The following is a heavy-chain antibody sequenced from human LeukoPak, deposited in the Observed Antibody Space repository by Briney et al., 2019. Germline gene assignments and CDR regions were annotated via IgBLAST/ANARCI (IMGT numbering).Heavy chain of an antibody. CDR2: ILPGDSET. CDR1: GYLFTNYW. J-gene: IGHJ4*02. D-gene: IGHD4-17*01. CDR3: ARFLYGVYSDYFDY. V-gene: IGHV5-51*01. Sequence: PGESLNISCKWSGYLFTNYWIGAVRDRPGKGLECMGIILPGDSETRYGPSSQGQVSISADTSISTAYLQWSGLKASDSAMYYCARFLYGVYSDYFDYWGQGTLVTVSS.